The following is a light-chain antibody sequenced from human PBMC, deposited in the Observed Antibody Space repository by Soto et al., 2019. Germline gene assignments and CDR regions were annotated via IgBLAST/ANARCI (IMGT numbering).Light chain of an antibody. CDR2: GAS. J-gene: IGKJ1*01. Sequence: EVVLTQSPATLSLSPGERATLSCRASQSVSSNYLAWYQQRPGQAPRLLIYGASTRATDIPARISGSGSGTDFTLTVSSLEPEDFAVYYCQHYGSTPWSFGQGTKVEIK. CDR1: QSVSSNY. V-gene: IGKV3-20*01. CDR3: QHYGSTPWS.